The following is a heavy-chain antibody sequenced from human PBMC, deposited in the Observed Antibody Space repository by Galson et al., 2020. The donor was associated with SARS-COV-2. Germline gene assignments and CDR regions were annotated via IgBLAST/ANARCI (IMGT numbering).Heavy chain of an antibody. J-gene: IGHJ2*01. V-gene: IGHV3-48*03. CDR2: INEGGYGI. D-gene: IGHD6-25*01. CDR3: VRDRTYNDGYYLDL. CDR1: GFTLSNYN. Sequence: GGSLRLSCAASGFTLSNYNMNWVRQAPGKGLEWISYINEGGYGIHYADSVEGRFTISRDNTKNSLFLQMNSLRAEDSAIYYCVRDRTYNDGYYLDLWGRGTLVTVSS.